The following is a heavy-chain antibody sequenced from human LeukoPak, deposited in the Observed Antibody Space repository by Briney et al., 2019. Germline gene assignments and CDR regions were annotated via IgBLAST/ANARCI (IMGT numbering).Heavy chain of an antibody. CDR2: ISYDGSNK. CDR3: LGLYDFWTDY. D-gene: IGHD3-3*01. Sequence: GGSLRLSCAASGFTFSSYGMHWVRQAPGKGLEWVAVISYDGSNKYYADSVKGRSTISRDNSKNTLYLQMNSLRAEDTAVYYCLGLYDFWTDYWGQGTLVTVSS. CDR1: GFTFSSYG. V-gene: IGHV3-30*03. J-gene: IGHJ4*02.